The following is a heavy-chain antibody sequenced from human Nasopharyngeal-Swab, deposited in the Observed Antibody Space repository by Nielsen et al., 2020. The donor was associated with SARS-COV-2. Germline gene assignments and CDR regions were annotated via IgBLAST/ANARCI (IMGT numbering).Heavy chain of an antibody. CDR1: GFTFSSYT. V-gene: IGHV3-21*01. D-gene: IGHD3-22*01. CDR3: LRGDSRDV. Sequence: GESPKISCAASGFTFSSYTMNWVRQAPGKGLVWVASTNAAGTYAHYADSVKGRFTISRENAKNSLYLQMNSLGAEDTAVYYCLRGDSRDVWGQGTMVTVSS. CDR2: TNAAGTYA. J-gene: IGHJ3*01.